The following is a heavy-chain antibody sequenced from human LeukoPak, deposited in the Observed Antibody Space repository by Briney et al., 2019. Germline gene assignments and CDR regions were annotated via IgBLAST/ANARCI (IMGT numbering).Heavy chain of an antibody. J-gene: IGHJ4*02. CDR3: ARVSSGWSHYFDY. CDR2: IYSSGAT. Sequence: SETLSLTCTVSGGSINSYYWSWIRQPAGKGLEWIGRIYSSGATNYNPSLKSRVTMSVDTSKNQFSPKLNSVTAADTAVYFCARVSSGWSHYFDYWGQGTPVTVSS. V-gene: IGHV4-4*07. D-gene: IGHD6-19*01. CDR1: GGSINSYY.